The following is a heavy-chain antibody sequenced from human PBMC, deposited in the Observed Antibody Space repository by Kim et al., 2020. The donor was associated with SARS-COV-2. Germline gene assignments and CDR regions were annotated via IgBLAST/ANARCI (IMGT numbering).Heavy chain of an antibody. CDR2: IYDSGST. V-gene: IGHV4-59*13. CDR3: SRDKVLRHFGYQYYYYGM. CDR1: GGSISTYY. J-gene: IGHJ6*01. Sequence: SETLSLTCTVSGGSISTYYWSWIRQPPGKGLEWMGYIYDSGSTNYYPSLKRRVPITVDTYKNQYSLKLSPVTAADTAVDDCSRDKVLRHFGYQYYYYGM. D-gene: IGHD3-9*01.